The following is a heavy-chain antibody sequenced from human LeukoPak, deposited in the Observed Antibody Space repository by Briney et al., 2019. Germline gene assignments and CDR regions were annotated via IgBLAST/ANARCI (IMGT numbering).Heavy chain of an antibody. Sequence: GGSLRLSCAASGFTFSSYWMSWVRQAPGKGLEWVANIKQDGSEKYYVDSVKGRFTISRDNSKNTLYLQMNSLRAEDTAVYYCAKSVGIVAVPAVFDYWGQGTLVAVSS. CDR3: AKSVGIVAVPAVFDY. J-gene: IGHJ4*02. D-gene: IGHD2-2*03. CDR1: GFTFSSYW. V-gene: IGHV3-7*03. CDR2: IKQDGSEK.